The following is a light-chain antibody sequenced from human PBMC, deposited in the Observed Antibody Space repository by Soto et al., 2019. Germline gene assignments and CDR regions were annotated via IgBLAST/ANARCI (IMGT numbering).Light chain of an antibody. CDR1: SSDVGGYNY. CDR2: EVT. J-gene: IGLJ1*01. CDR3: NSYAGSNIYV. Sequence: QSVLTQPPSASGSPGQSVTISCTVTSSDVGGYNYVSWYQQRPGKAPQLILYEVTKRPSGVPGRFSGSKSGNTASLTVSGLQAEDEADYYCNSYAGSNIYVFGTGTKVTVL. V-gene: IGLV2-8*01.